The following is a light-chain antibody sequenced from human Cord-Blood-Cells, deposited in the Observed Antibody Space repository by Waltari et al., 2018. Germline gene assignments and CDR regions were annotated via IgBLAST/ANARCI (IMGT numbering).Light chain of an antibody. Sequence: QSALTQPASVSGSPGQSITISCPGTSSDVGGYNYFPWSQQHPGKAPKLMIYEVSHRPSGVSNRFSGSKSGNTASLTISGLQAEDEADYYCSSYTSSSTSYVFGTGTKVTVL. CDR1: SSDVGGYNY. J-gene: IGLJ1*01. CDR3: SSYTSSSTSYV. V-gene: IGLV2-14*01. CDR2: EVS.